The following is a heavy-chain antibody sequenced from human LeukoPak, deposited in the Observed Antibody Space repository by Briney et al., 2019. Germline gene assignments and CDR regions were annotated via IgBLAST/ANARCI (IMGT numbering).Heavy chain of an antibody. CDR1: GGSFSGYH. CDR2: INHSGST. V-gene: IGHV4-34*01. CDR3: ARGGYSDFDY. Sequence: SETLSLTCAVYGGSFSGYHWSWIRRPPGKGLEWIGEINHSGSTNYNPSLKSRVTISVDTSKNQFSLKLSSVTAADTAVYYCARGGYSDFDYWGQGTLVTVSS. D-gene: IGHD4-11*01. J-gene: IGHJ4*02.